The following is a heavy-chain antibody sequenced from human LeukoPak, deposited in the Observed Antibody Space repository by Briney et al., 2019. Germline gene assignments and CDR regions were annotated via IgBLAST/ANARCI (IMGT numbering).Heavy chain of an antibody. D-gene: IGHD2-15*01. CDR3: AREYCSGGSCYPHT. Sequence: GESLKISCKGSGYSFTSYWISWVRQMPGKGLEWMGRIDPSDSYTNYSASFQGHVTISADKSSSTVYLQLSSLKASDTAMYYCAREYCSGGSCYPHTWGQGTLVTVSS. V-gene: IGHV5-10-1*01. J-gene: IGHJ5*02. CDR2: IDPSDSYT. CDR1: GYSFTSYW.